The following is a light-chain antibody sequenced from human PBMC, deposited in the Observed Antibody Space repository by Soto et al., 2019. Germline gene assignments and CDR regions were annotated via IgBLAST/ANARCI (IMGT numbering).Light chain of an antibody. Sequence: QAVVTQPPSASGTPGQGVTISCSGSSSNIGTNYVYWYQHLPGTAPKLLIYRNNQRPSGVPDRFSGSKSGTSASLAISGLRSEDEADYYCATWDANLSGLFGGGTKLTVL. CDR2: RNN. J-gene: IGLJ2*01. V-gene: IGLV1-47*01. CDR1: SSNIGTNY. CDR3: ATWDANLSGL.